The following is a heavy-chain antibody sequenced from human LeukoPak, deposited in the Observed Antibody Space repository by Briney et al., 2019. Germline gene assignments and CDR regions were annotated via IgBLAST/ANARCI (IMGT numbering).Heavy chain of an antibody. CDR3: ARGREGYYYGSGSYYSPHSVGY. CDR2: INHSGST. D-gene: IGHD3-10*01. CDR1: AGSFSGYY. J-gene: IGHJ4*02. Sequence: SQTLSLTCAVYAGSFSGYYWSWVRQPPGKGLEWVGEINHSGSTNYNTSLKSRVTISVDTSKNQFSLKLSSVTAADTAVYYCARGREGYYYGSGSYYSPHSVGYWGQGTLVTVSS. V-gene: IGHV4-34*01.